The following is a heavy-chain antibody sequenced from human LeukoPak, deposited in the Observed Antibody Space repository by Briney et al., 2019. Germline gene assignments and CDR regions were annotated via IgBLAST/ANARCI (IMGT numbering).Heavy chain of an antibody. CDR2: ISSSSSYI. D-gene: IGHD6-13*01. Sequence: GGSLRLSCAAPGFTFSSYSMNWVRQAPGKGLEWVSSISSSSSYIYYADSVKGRFTISRDNAKNSLYLQMNSLRAEDTAVYYCARGAAAGPPDYWGQGTLVTVSS. CDR1: GFTFSSYS. V-gene: IGHV3-21*01. J-gene: IGHJ4*02. CDR3: ARGAAAGPPDY.